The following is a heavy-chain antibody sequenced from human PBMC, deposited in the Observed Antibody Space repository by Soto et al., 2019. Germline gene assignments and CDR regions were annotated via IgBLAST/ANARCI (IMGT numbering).Heavy chain of an antibody. CDR1: GFTFNNYG. Sequence: QVLLVESGGGVVQPGRSLRLSCAASGFTFNNYGMHWVRQAPGKGLEWVAVIWFDGSNTHYADSVKGRFTVSRDNSKNTLDLQMNSPRAEDTAVYYCARDSDYGSNSGWLDPWGQGTLVTVSS. J-gene: IGHJ5*02. CDR2: IWFDGSNT. CDR3: ARDSDYGSNSGWLDP. V-gene: IGHV3-33*01. D-gene: IGHD4-17*01.